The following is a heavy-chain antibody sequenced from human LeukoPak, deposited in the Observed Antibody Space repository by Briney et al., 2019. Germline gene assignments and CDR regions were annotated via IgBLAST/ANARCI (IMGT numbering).Heavy chain of an antibody. CDR1: GFTFSSYA. CDR3: AKCGNPLHYYYYMDV. J-gene: IGHJ6*03. V-gene: IGHV3-23*01. CDR2: ISGSGGST. D-gene: IGHD4-23*01. Sequence: GGSLRLSCAASGFTFSSYAMGWVRQAPGKGLEWVSAISGSGGSTYYADSVKGRFTISRDNSKNTLYLQMNSLRAEDTAVYYCAKCGNPLHYYYYMDVWGKGTTVTVSS.